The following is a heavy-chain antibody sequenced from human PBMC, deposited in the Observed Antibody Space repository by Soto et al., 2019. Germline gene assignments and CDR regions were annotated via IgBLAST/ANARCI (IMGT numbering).Heavy chain of an antibody. D-gene: IGHD2-2*01. Sequence: GGSLRLSCAASGFTFSSYGMHWVRQAPGKGLEWVAVISYDGSNKYYADSVKGRFTISRDNSKNTLYLQMNSLRAEDTAVNYWAKDPASRHIVVVPAAMSAFDIWGQGTMVTVSS. V-gene: IGHV3-30*18. CDR1: GFTFSSYG. J-gene: IGHJ3*02. CDR2: ISYDGSNK. CDR3: AKDPASRHIVVVPAAMSAFDI.